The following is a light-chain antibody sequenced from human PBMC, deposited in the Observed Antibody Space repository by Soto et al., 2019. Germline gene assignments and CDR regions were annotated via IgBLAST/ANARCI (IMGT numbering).Light chain of an antibody. CDR2: AAS. Sequence: DIQMTQSPSSLSASVGDRVTITCRASQDIGIHLGWYQQKPRKAPKRLIYAASSLESGVPSRFSGSGSGTEFTLTISSLQPEDFANYYCLQHKSFPFTFGQGTRLDIK. J-gene: IGKJ5*01. CDR3: LQHKSFPFT. CDR1: QDIGIH. V-gene: IGKV1-17*01.